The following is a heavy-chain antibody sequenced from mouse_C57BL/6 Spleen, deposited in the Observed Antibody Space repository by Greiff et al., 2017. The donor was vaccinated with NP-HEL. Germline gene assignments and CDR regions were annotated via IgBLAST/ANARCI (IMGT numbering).Heavy chain of an antibody. CDR2: IWSGGST. V-gene: IGHV2-2*01. Sequence: VKLVESGPGLVQPSQSLSITCTVSGFSLTSYGVHWVRQSPGKGLEWLGVIWSGGSTDYNAAFISRLSISKDNSKSQVFFKMNSLQADDTAIYYCASVYGLLGGYAMDYWGQGTSVTVSS. J-gene: IGHJ4*01. D-gene: IGHD1-1*02. CDR1: GFSLTSYG. CDR3: ASVYGLLGGYAMDY.